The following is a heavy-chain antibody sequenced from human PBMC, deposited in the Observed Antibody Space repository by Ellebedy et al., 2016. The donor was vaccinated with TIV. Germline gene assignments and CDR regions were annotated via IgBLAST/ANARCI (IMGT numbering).Heavy chain of an antibody. Sequence: SETLSLXXAVYGGSFSGYYWSWIRQHPGKGLEWIGYIYYSGSTYYNPSLKSRVTISVDTSKNQFSLKLSSVTAADTAVYYCAGQLWLPFDIWGQGTMVTVSS. J-gene: IGHJ3*02. CDR2: IYYSGST. CDR1: GGSFSGYY. D-gene: IGHD5-18*01. CDR3: AGQLWLPFDI. V-gene: IGHV4-34*01.